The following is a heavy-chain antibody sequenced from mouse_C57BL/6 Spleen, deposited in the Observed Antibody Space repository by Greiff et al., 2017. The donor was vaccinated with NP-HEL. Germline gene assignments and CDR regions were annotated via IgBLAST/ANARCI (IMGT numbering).Heavy chain of an antibody. CDR2: ISSGGSYT. CDR1: GFTFSSYG. CDR3: ARELENIYYGNSFAY. D-gene: IGHD2-1*01. V-gene: IGHV5-6*01. Sequence: EVQGVESGGDLVKPGGSLKLSCAASGFTFSSYGMSWVRQTPDKRLEWVATISSGGSYTYYPDSVKGRFTISRDNAKNTLYLQMSSLKSEDTAMYYCARELENIYYGNSFAYWGQGTLVTVSA. J-gene: IGHJ3*01.